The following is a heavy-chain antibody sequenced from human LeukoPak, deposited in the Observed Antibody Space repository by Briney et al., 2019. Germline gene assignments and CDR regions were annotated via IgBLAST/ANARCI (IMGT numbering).Heavy chain of an antibody. D-gene: IGHD3-10*01. Sequence: PSETLSLTCTVSGGSISIYYWNWIRQPAGKGLEWIGRIFTSGITKYNPSLKSRVTMSVDTSKNQFSMNLSSVTAADTAVYYCARESSGSYYNPLGYMDVWGEATTVTVSS. CDR3: ARESSGSYYNPLGYMDV. V-gene: IGHV4-4*07. CDR1: GGSISIYY. CDR2: IFTSGIT. J-gene: IGHJ6*03.